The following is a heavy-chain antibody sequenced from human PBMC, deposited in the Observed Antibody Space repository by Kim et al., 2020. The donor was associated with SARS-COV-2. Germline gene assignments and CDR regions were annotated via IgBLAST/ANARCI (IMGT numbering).Heavy chain of an antibody. V-gene: IGHV3-11*06. D-gene: IGHD3-10*01. Sequence: GGSQRLSCPASGFTFSDYYMSWIRQAPGKGLEWVSYISSSTSYTNYADSVKGRFTISRDNAKNSLYLQMNSLRAEDTAVYYCARDTPYYYGSGSYYWFDPWGQGTLVTVSS. J-gene: IGHJ5*02. CDR1: GFTFSDYY. CDR2: ISSSTSYT. CDR3: ARDTPYYYGSGSYYWFDP.